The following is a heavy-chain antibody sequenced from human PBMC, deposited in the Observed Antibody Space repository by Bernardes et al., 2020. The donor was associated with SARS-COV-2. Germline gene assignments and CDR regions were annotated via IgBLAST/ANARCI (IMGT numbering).Heavy chain of an antibody. D-gene: IGHD1-26*01. CDR3: AKDIGGYFDY. CDR1: GFTFSSYA. CDR2: INGGGGSI. V-gene: IGHV3-23*01. Sequence: GGSLRLSCAVSGFTFSSYAMAWVRQSPGRGLEWVSSINGGGGSIHYADSAKGRFTISRDNSKNTLYLQMNSLRAEDTAVYYCAKDIGGYFDYWGQGSLVTVSS. J-gene: IGHJ4*02.